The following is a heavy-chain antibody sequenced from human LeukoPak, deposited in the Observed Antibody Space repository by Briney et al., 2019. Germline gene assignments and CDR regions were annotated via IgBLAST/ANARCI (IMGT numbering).Heavy chain of an antibody. V-gene: IGHV1-18*01. Sequence: GASGKVSCKASGYTFTSYGISWVRQAPGPGLEWMGWISAYNGNTNYAKKLQGRVTMTADTSTSTGYMELRSLRSDDTAVYYCAREGTYYYDSSGYLYWGQGTLVTVSS. CDR1: GYTFTSYG. CDR2: ISAYNGNT. J-gene: IGHJ4*02. D-gene: IGHD3-22*01. CDR3: AREGTYYYDSSGYLY.